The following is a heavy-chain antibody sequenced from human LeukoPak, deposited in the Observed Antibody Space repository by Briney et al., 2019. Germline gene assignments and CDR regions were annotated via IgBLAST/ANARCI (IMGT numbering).Heavy chain of an antibody. CDR3: ARRNYYDSSGYYFRY. V-gene: IGHV4-39*07. CDR2: IYDSGST. Sequence: SETLSLTCTVSGGSISSNNYFWGWIRQPPGKGLEWIGSIYDSGSTYYNPSLKSRVTISVDTSKNQFSLKLSSVTAADTAVYYCARRNYYDSSGYYFRYWGQGTLVTVSS. D-gene: IGHD3-22*01. CDR1: GGSISSNNYF. J-gene: IGHJ4*02.